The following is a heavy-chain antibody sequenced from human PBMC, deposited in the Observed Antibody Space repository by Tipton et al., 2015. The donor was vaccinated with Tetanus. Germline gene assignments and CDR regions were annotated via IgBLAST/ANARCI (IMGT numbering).Heavy chain of an antibody. J-gene: IGHJ4*02. D-gene: IGHD6-13*01. V-gene: IGHV3-7*03. CDR2: IKQDGTDY. CDR1: GGTFRYHA. CDR3: ARALIEAAGDYGDY. Sequence: PGSSVKVSCKASGGTFRYHAISWVRQAPGKGLEWVANIKQDGTDYRYVDSVKGRFTISRDNAKNSLYLQMNSLSADDTAVYYCARALIEAAGDYGDYWGQGTLVTVSS.